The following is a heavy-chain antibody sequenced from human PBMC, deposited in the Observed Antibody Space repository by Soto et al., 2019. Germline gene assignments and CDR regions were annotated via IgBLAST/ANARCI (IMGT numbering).Heavy chain of an antibody. J-gene: IGHJ2*01. Sequence: ASVKVSCKASGYTFTNYGIHWVRQAPGQRLEWMGWINAGNGNTKYSQNFQGRVTITRDTSAGTAYMELSSLRSEDTAVFYCARSGYSSDWYHWYFDLWGRGTLVTVSS. V-gene: IGHV1-3*01. CDR2: INAGNGNT. CDR1: GYTFTNYG. CDR3: ARSGYSSDWYHWYFDL. D-gene: IGHD6-19*01.